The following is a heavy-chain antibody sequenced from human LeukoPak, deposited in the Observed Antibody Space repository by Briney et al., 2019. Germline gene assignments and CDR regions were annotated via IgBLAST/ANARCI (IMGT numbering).Heavy chain of an antibody. CDR2: INHSGST. J-gene: IGHJ3*02. CDR1: GGSFSGYY. D-gene: IGHD1-26*01. V-gene: IGHV4-34*01. CDR3: ARRAWVVGATTDAFDI. Sequence: SETLSLTCVVYGGSFSGYYWSWIRQPPGKGLEWIGEINHSGSTNYNPSLKSRVTISVDTSKNQFSLKLSSVTAADTAVYYCARRAWVVGATTDAFDIWGQGTMVTVSS.